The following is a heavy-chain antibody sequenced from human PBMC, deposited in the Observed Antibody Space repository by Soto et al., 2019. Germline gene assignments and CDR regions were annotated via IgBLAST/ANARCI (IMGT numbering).Heavy chain of an antibody. CDR3: ARDVEYYGSGSSALGGMDV. CDR1: GYTFTSYA. V-gene: IGHV1-3*01. Sequence: ASEVSCKASGYTFTSYAMHWVRQAPGQRLEWMGWINAGNGNTKYSQKFQGRVTITRDTSASTAYMELSSLRSEDTAVYYCARDVEYYGSGSSALGGMDVWGQGTTVTVSS. D-gene: IGHD3-10*01. J-gene: IGHJ6*02. CDR2: INAGNGNT.